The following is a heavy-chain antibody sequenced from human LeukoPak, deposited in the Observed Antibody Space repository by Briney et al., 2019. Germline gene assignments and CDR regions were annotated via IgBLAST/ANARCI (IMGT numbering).Heavy chain of an antibody. J-gene: IGHJ4*02. CDR2: IYYSGST. CDR1: GGSITSYY. V-gene: IGHV4-59*01. Sequence: SETLSLTCTVSGGSITSYYWSWIRQPPGKGLEWIGYIYYSGSTNYNPFLKSRVTISVDTSKNQFSLKLSSVTAADTAVYYCARSGSTAHDYWGQGTLVTVSS. CDR3: ARSGSTAHDY. D-gene: IGHD1-26*01.